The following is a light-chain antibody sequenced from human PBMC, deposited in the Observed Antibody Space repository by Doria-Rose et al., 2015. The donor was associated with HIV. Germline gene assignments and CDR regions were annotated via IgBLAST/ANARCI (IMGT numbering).Light chain of an antibody. CDR1: RDIYIF. Sequence: DIRLTHSPSSLSVSVGDRVTISCQASRDIYIFLNWYQQKSTSAPELLIYDASTLKEEVPSRFSGGGSGTHFTLTIDDLQPEDIATYYCQQYDTRISTTFGPGTR. CDR3: QQYDTRISTT. V-gene: IGKV1-33*01. CDR2: DAS. J-gene: IGKJ5*01.